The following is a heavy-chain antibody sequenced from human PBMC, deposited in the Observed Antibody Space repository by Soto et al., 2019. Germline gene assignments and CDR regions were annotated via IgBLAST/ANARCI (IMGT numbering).Heavy chain of an antibody. CDR2: VMPTFGAG. CDR3: AASRGFYEAMDA. D-gene: IGHD3-22*01. Sequence: QVQLVQSGAEVKKPGSSVKVSCTASGGAFRNYAVSWVRQAPGQGLEWMGAVMPTFGAGVYAQKFQGRLTIFADESTNTAYLSVSSLTFEAAAIYYCAASRGFYEAMDAWGQGTTLTVSS. J-gene: IGHJ6*01. V-gene: IGHV1-69*01. CDR1: GGAFRNYA.